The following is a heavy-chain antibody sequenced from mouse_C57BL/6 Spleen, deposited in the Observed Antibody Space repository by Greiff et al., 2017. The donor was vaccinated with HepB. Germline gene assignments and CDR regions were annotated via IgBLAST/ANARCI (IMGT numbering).Heavy chain of an antibody. CDR2: IRNKANGYTT. D-gene: IGHD2-4*01. CDR3: ARYRDYDYAWYFDV. CDR1: GFTFTDYY. J-gene: IGHJ1*03. V-gene: IGHV7-3*01. Sequence: EVQLVESGGGLVQPGGSLSLSCAASGFTFTDYYMSWVRQPPGKALEWLGFIRNKANGYTTEYSASVKGRFTISRDNSQSILYLQMNALRAEDSATYYCARYRDYDYAWYFDVWGTGTTVTVSS.